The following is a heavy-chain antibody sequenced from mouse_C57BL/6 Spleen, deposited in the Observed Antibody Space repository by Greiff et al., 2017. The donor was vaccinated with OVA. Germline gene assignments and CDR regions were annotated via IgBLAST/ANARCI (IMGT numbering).Heavy chain of an antibody. V-gene: IGHV1-50*01. CDR1: GYTFTSYW. J-gene: IGHJ2*01. CDR3: ASSPYYGSSYHFDY. D-gene: IGHD1-1*01. CDR2: IDPSDSYT. Sequence: QVQLQQSGAELVKPGASVKLSCKASGYTFTSYWMQWVKQRPGQGLEWIGEIDPSDSYTNYNQKFKGKATLTVDTSSSTAYMQLSSLTSEDSAVYYCASSPYYGSSYHFDYWGQGTTLTVSS.